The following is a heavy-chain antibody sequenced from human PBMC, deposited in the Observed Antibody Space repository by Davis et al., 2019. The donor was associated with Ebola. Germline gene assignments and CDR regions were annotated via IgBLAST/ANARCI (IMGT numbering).Heavy chain of an antibody. CDR1: AGSTSTGGYS. J-gene: IGHJ6*02. D-gene: IGHD4-11*01. CDR2: IYHSAST. Sequence: MPSQTLSLTCAVSAGSTSTGGYSWAWIPRPPGKGLEWIRYIYHSASTYYNPSLKSRVTISVDRSKNQFSLKLSSVTAADTAVYYCARHSVTTPAFMDVWGQGTTVTVSS. V-gene: IGHV4-30-2*01. CDR3: ARHSVTTPAFMDV.